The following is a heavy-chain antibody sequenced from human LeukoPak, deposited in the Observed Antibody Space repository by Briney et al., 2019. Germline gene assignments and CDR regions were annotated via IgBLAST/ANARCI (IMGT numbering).Heavy chain of an antibody. CDR2: IYHSGST. CDR1: GGSISSYY. D-gene: IGHD2-2*02. V-gene: IGHV4-59*01. CDR3: ARVSVVVVPAAIIRMSYYDYMDV. Sequence: SETLSLTCTVSGGSISSYYWSWIRQPPGKGLEWIGYIYHSGSTNYNPSLKSRVTISVDTSKNQFSLKLSSVTAADTAVYYCARVSVVVVPAAIIRMSYYDYMDVWGKGTTVTVSS. J-gene: IGHJ6*03.